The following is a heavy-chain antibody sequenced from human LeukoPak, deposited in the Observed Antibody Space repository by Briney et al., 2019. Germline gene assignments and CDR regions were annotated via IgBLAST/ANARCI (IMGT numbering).Heavy chain of an antibody. CDR3: ARETLGGYCSGGSCYHNWFDP. J-gene: IGHJ5*02. CDR1: GRSLSSYY. CDR2: IYYSGST. D-gene: IGHD2-15*01. V-gene: IGHV4-59*01. Sequence: SETLSLTCTVSGRSLSSYYWCWIRQPPGKGLDWIGYIYYSGSTNYIPSLKSRVTISVDTSKNQFSLKLSSVTAADTAVYYCARETLGGYCSGGSCYHNWFDPWGQGTLVTVSS.